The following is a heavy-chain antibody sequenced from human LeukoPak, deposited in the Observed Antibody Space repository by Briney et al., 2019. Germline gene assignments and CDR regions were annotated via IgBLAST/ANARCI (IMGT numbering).Heavy chain of an antibody. J-gene: IGHJ4*02. Sequence: GGSLTLSCAASGFTFSYHWMTWVRQAPGKGLEWVANIKNDGTVKNYVDSVKGRFTISRDNAKNSLYLQMNSLRAEDTAVYYCAKGGSGGITMIVVVITYFDYWGQGTLVTVSS. CDR1: GFTFSYHW. D-gene: IGHD3-22*01. V-gene: IGHV3-7*03. CDR2: IKNDGTVK. CDR3: AKGGSGGITMIVVVITYFDY.